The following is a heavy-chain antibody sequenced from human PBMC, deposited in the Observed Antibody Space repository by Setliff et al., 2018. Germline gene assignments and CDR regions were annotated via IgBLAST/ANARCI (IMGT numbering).Heavy chain of an antibody. V-gene: IGHV1-69*05. Sequence: QAPGQGLEWRGGTIPMFGTTNYARKFQGRVTIMTDEPTSTAYMQLNSLRSDDTAVFYCAREVVVVKSAINYSYYMDVWGKGTTVTVSS. D-gene: IGHD2-2*01. CDR3: AREVVVVKSAINYSYYMDV. CDR2: TIPMFGTT. J-gene: IGHJ6*03.